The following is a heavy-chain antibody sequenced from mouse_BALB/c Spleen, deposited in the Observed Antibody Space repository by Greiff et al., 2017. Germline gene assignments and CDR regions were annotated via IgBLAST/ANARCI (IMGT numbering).Heavy chain of an antibody. J-gene: IGHJ3*01. V-gene: IGHV7-1*02. Sequence: EVKLMESGGGLVQPGGSLRLSCATSGFTFSDFYMEWVRQPPGKRLEWIAASRNKANDYTTEYSASVKGRFIVSRDTSQSILYLQMNALRAEDTAIYYCARDGGGNGLGVFAYWGQGTLVTVSA. CDR1: GFTFSDFY. CDR2: SRNKANDYTT. CDR3: ARDGGGNGLGVFAY. D-gene: IGHD3-3*01.